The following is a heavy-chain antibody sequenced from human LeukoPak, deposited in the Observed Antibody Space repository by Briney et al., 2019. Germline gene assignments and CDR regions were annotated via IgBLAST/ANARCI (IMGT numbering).Heavy chain of an antibody. CDR1: GFTFSSCW. Sequence: GGSLRLSCAASGFTFSSCWMHWVRQAPGKGLVWISRINSDGSSTTYADSVKGRFTISRDNVKNTLYLQMNNLRAEDTAVYYCVRLSWELGDGGVTWGQGTLVTVSS. CDR3: VRLSWELGDGGVT. V-gene: IGHV3-74*01. D-gene: IGHD1-26*01. CDR2: INSDGSST. J-gene: IGHJ5*02.